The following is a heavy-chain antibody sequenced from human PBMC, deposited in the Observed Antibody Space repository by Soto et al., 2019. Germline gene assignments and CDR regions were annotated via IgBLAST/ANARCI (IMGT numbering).Heavy chain of an antibody. CDR1: GGSISTGGYY. V-gene: IGHV4-31*03. J-gene: IGHJ5*02. CDR3: ARDTYYYGSGSYYNRNKFDP. D-gene: IGHD3-10*01. Sequence: PSETLSLTCTVSGGSISTGGYYWNWIRQHPGKGLEWIGYFYYSGSTYYNPSLKSRVTISVNTSKNQFSLKLSSVTAADTAVYYCARDTYYYGSGSYYNRNKFDPWGQGTLVTVSS. CDR2: FYYSGST.